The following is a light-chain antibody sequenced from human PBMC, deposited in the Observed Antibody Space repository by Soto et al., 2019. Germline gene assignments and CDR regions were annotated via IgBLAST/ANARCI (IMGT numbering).Light chain of an antibody. J-gene: IGKJ3*01. V-gene: IGKV3-15*01. CDR3: QQYNIWPRT. CDR1: QSVSSK. CDR2: GAS. Sequence: EIVMTQSPATLSVSPGERATLSCRASQSVSSKFVWYQQKPGQAPRVLMYGASTRAAGIPARFSGSGSGTELTLTISSLQSEDFAVYYCQQYNIWPRTFGPGTTVDIK.